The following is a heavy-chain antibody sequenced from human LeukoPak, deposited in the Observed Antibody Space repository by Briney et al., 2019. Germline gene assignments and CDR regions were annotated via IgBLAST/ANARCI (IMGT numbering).Heavy chain of an antibody. J-gene: IGHJ3*02. CDR3: ARVLTSYYYDSSGQGGAFDI. Sequence: GGSLRLSCAASGFTFSSYSMNWVRQAPGKGLEWVAVISYDGSNKYYADSVKGRFTISRDNSKNTLYLQMNSLRAEDTAVYYCARVLTSYYYDSSGQGGAFDIWGQGTMVTVSS. CDR1: GFTFSSYS. D-gene: IGHD3-22*01. CDR2: ISYDGSNK. V-gene: IGHV3-30*03.